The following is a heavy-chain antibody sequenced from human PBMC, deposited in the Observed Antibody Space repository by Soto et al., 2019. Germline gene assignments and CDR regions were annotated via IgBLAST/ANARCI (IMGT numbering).Heavy chain of an antibody. CDR2: IYYSGST. D-gene: IGHD2-8*01. CDR1: GGSISSYY. CDR3: ARAALYCTNGVCYTDCFDY. Sequence: PSETLSLTCTVSGGSISSYYWSWIRQPPGKGLEWIGYIYYSGSTNYNPSLKSRVTISVDTSKNQFSLKLSSVTAADTAVYYCARAALYCTNGVCYTDCFDYWGQGTLVTVSS. V-gene: IGHV4-59*01. J-gene: IGHJ4*02.